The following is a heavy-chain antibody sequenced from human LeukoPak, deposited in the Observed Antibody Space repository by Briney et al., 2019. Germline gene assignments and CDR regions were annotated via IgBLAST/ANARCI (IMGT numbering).Heavy chain of an antibody. J-gene: IGHJ4*02. Sequence: PSETLSLTCAVSGGSISSYYWSWIRQPPGKGLEWIGYIYYSGSTNYNPSLKGRVTISVDTSKNQFSLKLSSVTAADTAVYYCARDHCSGGSCYPDYWGQGTLVTVSS. D-gene: IGHD2-15*01. CDR2: IYYSGST. CDR1: GGSISSYY. CDR3: ARDHCSGGSCYPDY. V-gene: IGHV4-59*01.